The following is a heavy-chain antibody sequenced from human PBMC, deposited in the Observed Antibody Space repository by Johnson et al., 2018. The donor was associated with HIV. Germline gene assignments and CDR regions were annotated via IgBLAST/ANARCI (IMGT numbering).Heavy chain of an antibody. CDR1: GFTFSSYA. CDR2: ISYDEIDK. Sequence: QMLLVESGGGVVQPGRSLRLSCAASGFTFSSYAMHWVRQAPGTGLEWVAVISYDEIDKYYADSVTGRFTVSRENSKNTLYLQLNRLRVEDTAIYYCAREISFRGAFDIWGQGTMVTVSS. V-gene: IGHV3-30*03. D-gene: IGHD3-10*01. J-gene: IGHJ3*02. CDR3: AREISFRGAFDI.